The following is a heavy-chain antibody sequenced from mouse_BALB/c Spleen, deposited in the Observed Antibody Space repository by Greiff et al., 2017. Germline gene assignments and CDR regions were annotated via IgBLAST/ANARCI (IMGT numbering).Heavy chain of an antibody. CDR3: NAWGGLLQNWYFDV. D-gene: IGHD2-3*01. Sequence: VQLQQSGAELVRSGASVKLSYTASGFNIKDYYMHWVKQRPEQGLEWIGWIDPENGDTEYAPKFQGKATMTADTSSNTAYLQLSSLTSEDTAVYYCNAWGGLLQNWYFDVWGAGTTVTVSS. V-gene: IGHV14-4*02. CDR2: IDPENGDT. CDR1: GFNIKDYY. J-gene: IGHJ1*01.